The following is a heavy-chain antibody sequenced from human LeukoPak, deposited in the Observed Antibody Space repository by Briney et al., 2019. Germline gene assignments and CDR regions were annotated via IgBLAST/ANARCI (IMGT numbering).Heavy chain of an antibody. CDR1: GFTFSSYG. V-gene: IGHV3-33*01. CDR2: IWYDGSNK. Sequence: TGGSLRLSCAASGFTFSSYGMHWVRQAPGKGLEWVAVIWYDGSNKYYADSVKGRFTISRDNSKNTLYLQMNSLRAEDTAVYCCAREHGDAFYDSGDAFDIWGQGTMVTVSS. CDR3: AREHGDAFYDSGDAFDI. D-gene: IGHD4-17*01. J-gene: IGHJ3*02.